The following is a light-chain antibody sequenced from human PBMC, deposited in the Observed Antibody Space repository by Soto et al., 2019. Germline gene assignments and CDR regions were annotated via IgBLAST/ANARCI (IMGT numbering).Light chain of an antibody. CDR2: GAS. J-gene: IGKJ2*01. CDR1: ESIRSN. Sequence: DIQMTQSPYSLSASVGDRVTITCRASESIRSNLNWYQQKPGKAPKLLIYGASSLQSGVPSRFSGSGSGTDFTLIISSLQPEDFATYYCQQSYVTPRTFGQGNKLEIK. V-gene: IGKV1-39*01. CDR3: QQSYVTPRT.